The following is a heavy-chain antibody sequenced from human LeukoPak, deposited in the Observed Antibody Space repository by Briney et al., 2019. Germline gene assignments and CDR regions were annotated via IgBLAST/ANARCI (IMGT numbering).Heavy chain of an antibody. J-gene: IGHJ4*02. CDR3: ARGNDYGDPHLDAFDY. CDR2: INAGNGNT. Sequence: ASVKVSCKASGYTFSGYTLHWVRQAPGQRLEWMGWINAGNGNTKYSQKFQGRVTITRDTSASTDYMELSSLRSEDTAVYYCARGNDYGDPHLDAFDYWGQGTLVTVSS. D-gene: IGHD4-17*01. V-gene: IGHV1-3*01. CDR1: GYTFSGYT.